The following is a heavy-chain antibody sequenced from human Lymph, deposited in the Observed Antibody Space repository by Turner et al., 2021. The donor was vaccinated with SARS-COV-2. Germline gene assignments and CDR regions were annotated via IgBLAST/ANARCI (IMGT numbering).Heavy chain of an antibody. CDR1: GGSMNSNY. J-gene: IGHJ5*02. CDR2: IYYSGST. D-gene: IGHD2-21*02. CDR3: ARETVNNWVDP. Sequence: QVLLQESGPGLVQPLETLSLTCTVSGGSMNSNYWSWNRQPPGKRLEWIGYIYYSGSTNSNPSLKSRVTISVDTSKNQFSLKLTSVTAADTAIYYCARETVNNWVDPWGQGILVTVSS. V-gene: IGHV4-59*01.